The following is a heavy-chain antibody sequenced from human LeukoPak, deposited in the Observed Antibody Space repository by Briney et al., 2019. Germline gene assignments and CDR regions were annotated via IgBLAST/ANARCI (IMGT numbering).Heavy chain of an antibody. Sequence: GESLKISCKASGYSFTNYWIVWVRQMPGQGLEYMGIIHPGDSNTKYSPSFEGQVIISVDKSISTAYLQWSSLKASDSAIYYCARRRGDTVAGPDYWGQGTLVTVSS. V-gene: IGHV5-51*01. CDR1: GYSFTNYW. CDR2: IHPGDSNT. CDR3: ARRRGDTVAGPDY. D-gene: IGHD6-19*01. J-gene: IGHJ4*02.